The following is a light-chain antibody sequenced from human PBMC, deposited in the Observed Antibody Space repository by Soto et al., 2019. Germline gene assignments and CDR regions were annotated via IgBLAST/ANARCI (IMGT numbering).Light chain of an antibody. CDR1: SSDVGGYNY. CDR3: SSSTTSSTLV. CDR2: EVS. Sequence: SALTQPASVSGSPGQSITISCTGTSSDVGGYNYVSWYQQHPGKAPKLMIYEVSNRPSGVSNRFSGSKSGNTASLTISGLQAEDEADYYCSSSTTSSTLVFGTGTKVTVL. V-gene: IGLV2-14*01. J-gene: IGLJ1*01.